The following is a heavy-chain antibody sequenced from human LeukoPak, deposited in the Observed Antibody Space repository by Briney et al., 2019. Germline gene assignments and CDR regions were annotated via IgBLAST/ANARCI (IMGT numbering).Heavy chain of an antibody. D-gene: IGHD2-21*01. V-gene: IGHV3-30*04. J-gene: IGHJ4*02. CDR3: ARGRDSWMTPYYFDY. CDR1: GFTFSSYA. Sequence: PGGSLRLSCAASGFTFSSYAMSWVRQAPGKGLEWVAVISYDGSNKYYADSVKGRFTISRDNSKNTLYLQMNSLRAEDTAVYYCARGRDSWMTPYYFDYWGQGTLVTVSS. CDR2: ISYDGSNK.